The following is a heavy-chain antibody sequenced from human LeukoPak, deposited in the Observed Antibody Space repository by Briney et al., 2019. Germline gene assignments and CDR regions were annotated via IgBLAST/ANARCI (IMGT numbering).Heavy chain of an antibody. CDR3: ASLYCSGGNCYSVPPHMDV. CDR1: GFTFSSYA. V-gene: IGHV3-23*01. Sequence: GGSLRLYCAASGFTFSSYAMSWVRHAPGKGLEWVSAISGSGGSTYHADSVKGRFTISRDNSKNTLYLQMNSLRAEDTAVYYCASLYCSGGNCYSVPPHMDVWGKGTTVTVSS. J-gene: IGHJ6*03. CDR2: ISGSGGST. D-gene: IGHD2-15*01.